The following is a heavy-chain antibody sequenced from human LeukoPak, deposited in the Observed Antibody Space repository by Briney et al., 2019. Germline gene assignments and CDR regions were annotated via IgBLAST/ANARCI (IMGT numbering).Heavy chain of an antibody. V-gene: IGHV5-51*01. CDR1: GYSFTSYW. CDR2: IYPGDSDT. Sequence: RGESLKISCKGSGYSFTSYWIGWVRQMPGKGLEWMGIIYPGDSDTRYSPSFQGQVTISADKSISTAYLQWSSLKASDTAMYYCARQVPGGEEYYYDSSGYHRGAFDIWGQGTMVTVSS. J-gene: IGHJ3*02. D-gene: IGHD3-22*01. CDR3: ARQVPGGEEYYYDSSGYHRGAFDI.